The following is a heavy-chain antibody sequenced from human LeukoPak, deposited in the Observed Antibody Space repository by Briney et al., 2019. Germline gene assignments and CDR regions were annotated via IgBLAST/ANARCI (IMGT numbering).Heavy chain of an antibody. CDR3: ARDRGDYYYYYMDV. V-gene: IGHV4-59*01. CDR2: IYYSGST. J-gene: IGHJ6*03. D-gene: IGHD5-24*01. Sequence: SETLSLTCTVSGGSISSYYWSWIRQPPGKGLEWIGYIYYSGSTNYNPSLKSRVTISVDTSKNQFSLQLSSVTAADTAVYYWARDRGDYYYYYMDVWGKGSTVTISS. CDR1: GGSISSYY.